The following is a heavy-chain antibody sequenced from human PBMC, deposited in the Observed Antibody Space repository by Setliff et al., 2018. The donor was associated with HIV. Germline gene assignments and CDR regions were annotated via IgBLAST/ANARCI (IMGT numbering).Heavy chain of an antibody. Sequence: PGGSLRLSCGASGFRFSDYWMTWVRQAPGRGLESVANIKQDGSEKFYVDSVTGRFTISRVNAKNSLYLQMNSLRDDDTAVYYCARERGYTGGWGYGATYNYYMDVWGKGTTVTVSS. CDR1: GFRFSDYW. CDR3: ARERGYTGGWGYGATYNYYMDV. D-gene: IGHD6-19*01. V-gene: IGHV3-7*03. J-gene: IGHJ6*03. CDR2: IKQDGSEK.